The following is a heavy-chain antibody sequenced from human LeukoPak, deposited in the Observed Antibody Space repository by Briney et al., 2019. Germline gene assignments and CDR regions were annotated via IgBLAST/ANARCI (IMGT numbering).Heavy chain of an antibody. D-gene: IGHD1-1*01. V-gene: IGHV3-23*01. Sequence: GGSLRLSCAASGFTFNSYAMSWVRQAPEKGLEWVSAIGGGGATYYAASVKGRFTISRDSSRNTLYLQMNSLRAEDTAVYNCARHSSQGTFDNWGQGTLVTVSS. CDR2: IGGGGAT. CDR1: GFTFNSYA. J-gene: IGHJ4*02. CDR3: ARHSSQGTFDN.